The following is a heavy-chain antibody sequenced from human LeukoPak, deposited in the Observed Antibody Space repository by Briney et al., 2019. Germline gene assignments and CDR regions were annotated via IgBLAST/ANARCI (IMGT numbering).Heavy chain of an antibody. Sequence: PGGSLRLSCAASGFTFSSYAMSWVRQAPGKGLEWVSAISGSGGSTYYADSVKGRFTISRDNSKNTLYLQMNSLRAEDTAVYYCAKVATIFGVVIIASGYYFDYWGQGTLVTVSS. CDR2: ISGSGGST. J-gene: IGHJ4*02. CDR1: GFTFSSYA. CDR3: AKVATIFGVVIIASGYYFDY. D-gene: IGHD3-3*01. V-gene: IGHV3-23*01.